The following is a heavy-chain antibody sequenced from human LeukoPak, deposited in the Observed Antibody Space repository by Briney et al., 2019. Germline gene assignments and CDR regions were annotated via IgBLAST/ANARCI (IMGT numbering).Heavy chain of an antibody. Sequence: KPSETLSLTCSVSGYSISSGYYWGWIRQPPGKGLEWIASIYHGGNTYYNPSHESRVTISVDTSKNQLSLRLNSVTAADTAVYYCARSGTGWLDPWGQGTLVTVSS. V-gene: IGHV4-38-2*02. CDR3: ARSGTGWLDP. CDR2: IYHGGNT. J-gene: IGHJ5*02. CDR1: GYSISSGYY. D-gene: IGHD1-14*01.